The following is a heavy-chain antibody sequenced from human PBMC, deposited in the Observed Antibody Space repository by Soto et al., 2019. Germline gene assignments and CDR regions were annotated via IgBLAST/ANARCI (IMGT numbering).Heavy chain of an antibody. CDR3: TRTQRRAAAAGVIDY. CDR2: IYQSGSG. V-gene: IGHV4-4*02. CDR1: GDSINRNNW. J-gene: IGHJ4*02. D-gene: IGHD6-25*01. Sequence: QVHLQESGPGLVKPSGTLSLTCDVSGDSINRNNWWSWVRQSPGKGLEWIGEIYQSGSGNYNPSLKSRVIISVDKSKNQVFLRVRSVTAEDTAVYYCTRTQRRAAAAGVIDYWGQGTLVTVSS.